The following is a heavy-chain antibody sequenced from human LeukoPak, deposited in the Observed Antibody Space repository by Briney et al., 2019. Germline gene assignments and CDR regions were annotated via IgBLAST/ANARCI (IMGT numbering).Heavy chain of an antibody. J-gene: IGHJ6*02. D-gene: IGHD3-10*01. CDR2: ISYDGSDT. CDR1: GITFSSYG. CDR3: AKDFIVQSYYGSGSYMYYGMDV. V-gene: IGHV3-30*18. Sequence: AGRSLRLSRAASGITFSSYGMHWVRQAPGKGLEWVAVISYDGSDTYYVDSVKGRITISRDNSKNTLYLQMNSLRAEDTAVYYCAKDFIVQSYYGSGSYMYYGMDVWGPGTTVTVSS.